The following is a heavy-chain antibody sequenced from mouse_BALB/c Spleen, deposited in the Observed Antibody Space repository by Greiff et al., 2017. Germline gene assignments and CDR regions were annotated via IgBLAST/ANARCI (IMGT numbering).Heavy chain of an antibody. D-gene: IGHD1-1*01. Sequence: EVKLVESGGGLVQPGGSLRPSCATSGFTFSDFYMEWVRQPPGKRLEWIAASRNKANDYTTEYSASVKGRFIVSRDTSQSILYLQMNALRAEDTAIYYCARDALYGSSPWFAYWGQGTLVTVSA. CDR1: GFTFSDFY. V-gene: IGHV7-1*02. CDR3: ARDALYGSSPWFAY. CDR2: SRNKANDYTT. J-gene: IGHJ3*01.